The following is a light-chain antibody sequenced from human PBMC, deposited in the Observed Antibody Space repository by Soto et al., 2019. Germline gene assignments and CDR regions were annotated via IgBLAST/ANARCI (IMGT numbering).Light chain of an antibody. V-gene: IGLV2-11*01. CDR3: CPFADPYPPV. CDR2: DVT. CDR1: SSDVGIYNF. Sequence: QSALTQPRSVSGSPGQSVSISCTGTSSDVGIYNFVSWYQQHPGKAPKLMIYDVTKRPSGVPDRFSGSKSGNTASLTISGLRAKDEAIYTCCPFADPYPPVFGGGTKLTVL. J-gene: IGLJ2*01.